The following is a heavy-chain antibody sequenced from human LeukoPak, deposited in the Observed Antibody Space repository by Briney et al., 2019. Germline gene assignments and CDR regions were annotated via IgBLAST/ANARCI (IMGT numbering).Heavy chain of an antibody. V-gene: IGHV3-48*03. D-gene: IGHD5-18*01. CDR2: ISSSGSTM. Sequence: GGSLRLSCAASGFTFSSHEMNWVRQAPGKGLEWVSYISSSGSTMYYADSVKGRFTVSRDNAKNSLYLQMNSLRAEDTAVYYCARELHSYNNWGQGTLVTVSS. J-gene: IGHJ4*02. CDR1: GFTFSSHE. CDR3: ARELHSYNN.